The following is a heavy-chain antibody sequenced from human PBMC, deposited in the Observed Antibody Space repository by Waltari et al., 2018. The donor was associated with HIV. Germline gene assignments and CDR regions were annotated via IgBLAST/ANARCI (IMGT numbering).Heavy chain of an antibody. Sequence: QVQLVESGGGLVKPGGSLRLSCAASGFNFSDYYMSWIRQAPGKGLEWISYISCTNTYMNYRDSVKGRFTISRDNAKDSLYLHLNSVKVEDTAVYYCVRDRGAVAAKAFWGQGTPVIVSS. CDR3: VRDRGAVAAKAF. CDR2: ISCTNTYM. CDR1: GFNFSDYY. D-gene: IGHD6-19*01. J-gene: IGHJ4*02. V-gene: IGHV3-11*05.